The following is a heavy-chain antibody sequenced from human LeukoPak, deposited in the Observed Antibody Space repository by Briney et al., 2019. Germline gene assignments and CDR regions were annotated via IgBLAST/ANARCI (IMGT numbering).Heavy chain of an antibody. J-gene: IGHJ3*02. CDR3: ASATVAGTLIGAFDI. D-gene: IGHD6-19*01. Sequence: GESLKISCKGSGYSFTSYWIGWVRQMPGKGLEWMGIIYPGDSDTRYSPSFQGQVTISADKSISTAYLQWSSLKASDTAMYYCASATVAGTLIGAFDIWGQGTMVTVSS. CDR1: GYSFTSYW. V-gene: IGHV5-51*01. CDR2: IYPGDSDT.